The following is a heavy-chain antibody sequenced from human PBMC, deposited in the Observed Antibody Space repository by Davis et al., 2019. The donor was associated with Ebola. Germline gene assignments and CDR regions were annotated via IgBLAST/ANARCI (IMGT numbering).Heavy chain of an antibody. Sequence: SLKISCAASGFTFDNYAMHWVRQAPGKGLEWVSGISWNSGSKGYADSVKGRFTISRDNSKNTLYLQMNSLRAEDTAVYYCAKSRIAAAVLQHFDYWGQGTLVTVSS. J-gene: IGHJ4*02. V-gene: IGHV3-9*01. D-gene: IGHD6-13*01. CDR3: AKSRIAAAVLQHFDY. CDR2: ISWNSGSK. CDR1: GFTFDNYA.